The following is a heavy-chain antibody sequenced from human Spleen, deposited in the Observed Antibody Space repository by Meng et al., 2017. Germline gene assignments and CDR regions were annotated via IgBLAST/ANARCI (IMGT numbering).Heavy chain of an antibody. V-gene: IGHV4-34*01. Sequence: VHRHTGGSGLCKPAEPRSPTSLSAGGSFSDSYWSGIRQPPGKGLEWIGEINHSGSTNYNPSLESRATISVDTSQNNLSLKLSSVTAADSAVYYCARGPTTMAHDFDYWGQGTLVTVSS. D-gene: IGHD4-11*01. J-gene: IGHJ4*02. CDR2: INHSGST. CDR1: GGSFSDSY. CDR3: ARGPTTMAHDFDY.